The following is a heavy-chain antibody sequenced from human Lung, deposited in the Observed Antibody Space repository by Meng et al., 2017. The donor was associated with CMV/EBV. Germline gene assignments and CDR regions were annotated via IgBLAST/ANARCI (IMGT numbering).Heavy chain of an antibody. CDR3: SRRHYGYSSDYFDF. CDR1: GGSISHYC. V-gene: IGHV4-59*01. CDR2: IYYNRGT. Sequence: SETLSLTCTVSGGSISHYCWNWIRQPPGKGLEWIGYIYYNRGTNYNPSLKGRVTISLATSKNQFSLKLSSVTAADTAVSYCSRRHYGYSSDYFDFWGQGTPVTVSS. J-gene: IGHJ4*02. D-gene: IGHD3-10*01.